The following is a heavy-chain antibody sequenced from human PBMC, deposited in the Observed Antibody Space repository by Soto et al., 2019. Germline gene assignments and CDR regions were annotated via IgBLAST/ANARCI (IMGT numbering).Heavy chain of an antibody. D-gene: IGHD4-17*01. CDR3: VGEMWTNYGPQTCVDF. CDR2: ISPNSGTT. V-gene: IGHV1-18*01. CDR1: GYSFTSFG. Sequence: QVQLVQSEGEVKQPGASVKLSCKASGYSFTSFGISWVRQAPGQGLEWMGWISPNSGTTRYAQKLQGTVTMTTETSTTTACLELRSLTSDDTALYYGVGEMWTNYGPQTCVDFWGLGALVTVSS. J-gene: IGHJ4*02.